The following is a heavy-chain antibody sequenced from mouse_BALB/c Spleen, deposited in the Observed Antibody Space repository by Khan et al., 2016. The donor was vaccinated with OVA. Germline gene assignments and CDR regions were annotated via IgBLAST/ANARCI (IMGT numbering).Heavy chain of an antibody. CDR2: ISYGGRT. CDR1: GYSITSDYA. CDR3: ARSVTITTVVATDFDY. D-gene: IGHD1-1*01. Sequence: EVQLQESGPGLVKPSQSLSLTCTVTGYSITSDYAWNWIRQFPGNKLEWVGYISYGGRTSYNPSLTSRISITRDTSKNQFFLQLSSVTTEDTATYYCARSVTITTVVATDFDYWGQGTTLTVSS. J-gene: IGHJ2*01. V-gene: IGHV3-2*02.